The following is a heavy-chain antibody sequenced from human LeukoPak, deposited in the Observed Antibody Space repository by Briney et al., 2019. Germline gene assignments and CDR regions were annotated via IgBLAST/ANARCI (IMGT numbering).Heavy chain of an antibody. CDR3: ARVHSSGWYELDY. D-gene: IGHD6-19*01. CDR1: GFTFSSYW. CDR2: INSDGSST. Sequence: GGSLRLSCAASGFTFSSYWMHWVRQAPGQGLVWVSRINSDGSSTSYADSVKGRFTISRDNAKNTLYLQMNSLRAEDTAVYYCARVHSSGWYELDYWGQGTLVTVSS. V-gene: IGHV3-74*01. J-gene: IGHJ4*02.